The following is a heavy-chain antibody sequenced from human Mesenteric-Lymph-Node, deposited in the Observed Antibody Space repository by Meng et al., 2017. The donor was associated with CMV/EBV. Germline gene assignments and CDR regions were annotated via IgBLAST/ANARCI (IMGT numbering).Heavy chain of an antibody. CDR1: GFTFSSYA. V-gene: IGHV3-30-3*01. CDR2: ISYDGSNK. CDR3: ARSEEGSGSYFGMDV. D-gene: IGHD3-10*01. Sequence: GGSLRLSCAASGFTFSSYAMHWVRQAPGKGLEWVAVISYDGSNKYYADSVKGRFTISRDNSKNTLYLQMNSLRAEDTAVYYCARSEEGSGSYFGMDVWGQGTTVTSP. J-gene: IGHJ6*02.